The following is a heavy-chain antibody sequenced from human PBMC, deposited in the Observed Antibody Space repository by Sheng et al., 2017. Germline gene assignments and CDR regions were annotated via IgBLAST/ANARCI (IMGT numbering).Heavy chain of an antibody. CDR2: IYHSGST. CDR3: AREIMALYYYYYMDV. Sequence: QVQLQESGPGLVKPSETLSLTCTVSGYSISSGYYWGWIRQPPGKGLEWIGSIYHSGSTYYNPSLKSRVTISVDTSKNQFSLKLSSVTAADTAVYYCAREIMALYYYYYMDVWGQGTTVTVSS. CDR1: GYSISSGYY. D-gene: IGHD3-16*01. V-gene: IGHV4-38-2*02. J-gene: IGHJ6*03.